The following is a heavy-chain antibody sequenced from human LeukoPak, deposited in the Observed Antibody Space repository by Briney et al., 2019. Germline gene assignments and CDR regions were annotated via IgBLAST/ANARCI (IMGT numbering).Heavy chain of an antibody. D-gene: IGHD2-15*01. CDR1: GGSFSGYY. CDR3: ARGVGYCSGGSCYCDY. J-gene: IGHJ4*02. Sequence: PSETLSLTCAVYGGSFSGYYWSWIRQPPGKGLEWIGEINHSGSTNYNPPLKSRVTISVDTSKNQFSLKLSSVTAADTAVYYCARGVGYCSGGSCYCDYWGQGTLVTVSS. V-gene: IGHV4-34*01. CDR2: INHSGST.